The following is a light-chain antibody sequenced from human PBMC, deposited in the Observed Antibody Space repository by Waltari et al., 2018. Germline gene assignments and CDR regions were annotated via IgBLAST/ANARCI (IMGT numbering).Light chain of an antibody. Sequence: VLTQSPDRLSLSPGESATLTCRASQSVSSNYLAWYQQTPGQAPRLLIYGASFRATGLPDRFSGSGSGTDFTLTISSLEREDFAVYYCLHSGSSLWTFGQGTKVEVK. J-gene: IGKJ1*01. CDR3: LHSGSSLWT. CDR1: QSVSSNY. V-gene: IGKV3-20*01. CDR2: GAS.